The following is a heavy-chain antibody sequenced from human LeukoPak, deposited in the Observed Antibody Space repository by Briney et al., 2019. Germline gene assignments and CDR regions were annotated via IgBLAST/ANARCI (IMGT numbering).Heavy chain of an antibody. Sequence: PSETLSLTCAVYGGSFSGYYWSWIRQPPGKGLEWIGEINHSGSTNYNPSLKSRVTISVDTSKNQFSLKLSSVTAADTAVYYCARDATGTTRTFDYWGQGTLVTVSS. J-gene: IGHJ4*02. V-gene: IGHV4-34*01. CDR3: ARDATGTTRTFDY. D-gene: IGHD1-1*01. CDR1: GGSFSGYY. CDR2: INHSGST.